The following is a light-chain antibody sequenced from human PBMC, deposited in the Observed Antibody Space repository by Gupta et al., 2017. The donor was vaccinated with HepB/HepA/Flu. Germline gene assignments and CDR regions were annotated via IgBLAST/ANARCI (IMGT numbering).Light chain of an antibody. J-gene: IGKJ1*01. CDR2: AAS. Sequence: DIHMTQSPSSLSASVGDRVTITCRASQTISSYLNWYQHKPGKAPNLLIYAASNLQSGVPSRFSGSGSGTDFTLTISSLQPEDFATYYCQQSFNSPRTFGQGTKVEIK. V-gene: IGKV1-39*01. CDR3: QQSFNSPRT. CDR1: QTISSY.